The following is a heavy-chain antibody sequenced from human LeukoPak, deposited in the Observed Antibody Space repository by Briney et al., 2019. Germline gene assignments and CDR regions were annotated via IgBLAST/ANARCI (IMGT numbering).Heavy chain of an antibody. V-gene: IGHV4-59*01. D-gene: IGHD1-7*01. J-gene: IGHJ6*03. CDR2: IYYSGST. CDR3: AAGTNWNYLGYYYYYMDV. CDR1: GGSISSYY. Sequence: PSETLSLTCTVSGGSISSYYWSWIRQPPGKGLEWIVYIYYSGSTNYNPSLKSRVTISVDTSKNQFSPKLSSVTAADTAVYYCAAGTNWNYLGYYYYYMDVWGKGTTVTVSS.